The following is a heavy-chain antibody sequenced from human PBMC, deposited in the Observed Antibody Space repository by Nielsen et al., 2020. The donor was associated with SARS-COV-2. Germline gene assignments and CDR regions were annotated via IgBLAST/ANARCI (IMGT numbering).Heavy chain of an antibody. V-gene: IGHV1-24*01. CDR2: FDPEDGET. Sequence: ASVKVSCKVSGYTLTELSMHWVRQAPGKGLEWMGGFDPEDGETIYAQKFQGRVTMTEDTSTDTAYMELSSLRSEDTAVYYCARDVGYCSGGSCSYYYYGMDVWGQGTTVTVSS. J-gene: IGHJ6*02. D-gene: IGHD2-15*01. CDR1: GYTLTELS. CDR3: ARDVGYCSGGSCSYYYYGMDV.